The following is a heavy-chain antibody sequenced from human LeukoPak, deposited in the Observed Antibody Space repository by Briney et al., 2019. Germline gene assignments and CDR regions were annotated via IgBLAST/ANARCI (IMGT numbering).Heavy chain of an antibody. CDR3: ARAGGAPPAALDLDR. D-gene: IGHD4/OR15-4a*01. CDR2: ISNSGTT. CDR1: GGSVSRYS. Sequence: SETLSLTCTVSGGSVSRYSWSWIRQPPGKGLEWIGYISNSGTTDYNPSLKSRVTISVDTPKNQFSLKLTSMTAADTAVYYCARAGGAPPAALDLDRWGQGTLVTVSS. V-gene: IGHV4-59*02. J-gene: IGHJ5*02.